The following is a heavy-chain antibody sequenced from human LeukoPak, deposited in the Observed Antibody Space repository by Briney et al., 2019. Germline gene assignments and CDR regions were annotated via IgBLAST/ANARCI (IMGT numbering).Heavy chain of an antibody. J-gene: IGHJ3*02. CDR1: GGSISSYY. CDR3: ARDILEGAHDAFDI. D-gene: IGHD1-26*01. CDR2: IYTSGST. Sequence: SETLSLTCTVSGGSISSYYWSWIRQPAGKGLEWIGRIYTSGSTNYNPSLKSRVTMSVDTSKNQFSLKLSSVTAADTAVYYCARDILEGAHDAFDIWGQGTMVTVSS. V-gene: IGHV4-4*07.